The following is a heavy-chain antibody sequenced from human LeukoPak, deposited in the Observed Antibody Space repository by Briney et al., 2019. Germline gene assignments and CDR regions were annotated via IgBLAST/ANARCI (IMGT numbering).Heavy chain of an antibody. D-gene: IGHD5-12*01. CDR3: AGDRRGGYEDY. CDR2: ISSSSSTI. CDR1: GFTFSSYS. Sequence: PGGSLRLSCAASGFTFSSYSMNWVRQAPGKGLEWVSYISSSSSTIYYADSVKGRFTISRDNAKNSLYLQMNSLRAEDTAVYYCAGDRRGGYEDYWGQGTLVTVSS. V-gene: IGHV3-48*01. J-gene: IGHJ4*02.